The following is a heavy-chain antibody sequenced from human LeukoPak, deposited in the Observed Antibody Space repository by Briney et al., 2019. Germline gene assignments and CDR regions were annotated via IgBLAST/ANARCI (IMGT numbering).Heavy chain of an antibody. CDR3: ARDLSGVRGVISAYFDY. V-gene: IGHV3-30-3*01. CDR1: GFTFSSYA. D-gene: IGHD3-10*01. CDR2: ISYDGSNK. Sequence: GRSLRLSCAASGFTFSSYAMHWVRQAPGKGLEWVAVISYDGSNKYYADSVKGRFTISRDNSKNTLYLQMNSLRAEDTAVYYCARDLSGVRGVISAYFDYWGQGTLVTVSS. J-gene: IGHJ4*02.